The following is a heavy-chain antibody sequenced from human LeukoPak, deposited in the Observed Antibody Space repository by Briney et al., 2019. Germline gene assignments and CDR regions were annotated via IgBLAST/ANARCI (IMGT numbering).Heavy chain of an antibody. CDR2: IWYDGSNK. J-gene: IGHJ4*02. V-gene: IGHV3-33*01. CDR1: GFTFRSHG. Sequence: PGTSLRLSCAASGFTFRSHGMHWVRQAPGKGLEWVAFIWYDGSNKYYTDSVKGRFTISRDNSKNTLYLQMNSLRAEDTAVYYCARDPASGYYFDYWGQGTLVTVSS. CDR3: ARDPASGYYFDY.